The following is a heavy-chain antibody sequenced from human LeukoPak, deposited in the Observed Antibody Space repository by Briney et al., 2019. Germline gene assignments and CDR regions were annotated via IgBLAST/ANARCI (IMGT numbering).Heavy chain of an antibody. CDR1: GGSFSGYY. CDR2: INHSGST. V-gene: IGHV4-34*01. J-gene: IGHJ3*02. Sequence: LSETLSLTCAVYGGSFSGYYWSWIRQPPGKGLEWIGEINHSGSTNYNPSLKSRVTISVDTSKNQFSLKLSSVTAADTAVYYCARSQTHAFDIWGQGTMVTVSS. CDR3: ARSQTHAFDI.